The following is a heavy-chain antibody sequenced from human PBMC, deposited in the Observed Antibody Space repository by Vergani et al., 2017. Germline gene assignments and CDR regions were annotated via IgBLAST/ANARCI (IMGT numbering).Heavy chain of an antibody. Sequence: QVQLVESGGGVVQRGGSLRLSCATSGFTLSNYDMQWIRQGPGKGLEFVAFIQFDGSNQYYADSVKGRFTLSRDFSKNTLYLQMNSLIPYDTATYYCAKHFRGWGIDYWGRGTQVIVSS. J-gene: IGHJ4*02. V-gene: IGHV3-30*02. CDR3: AKHFRGWGIDY. CDR2: IQFDGSNQ. CDR1: GFTLSNYD. D-gene: IGHD3-16*01.